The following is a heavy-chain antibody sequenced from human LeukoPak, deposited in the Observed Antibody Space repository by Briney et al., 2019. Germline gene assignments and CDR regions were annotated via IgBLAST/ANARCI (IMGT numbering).Heavy chain of an antibody. Sequence: GGSLRLSCAASGFAFSSYGIHWVRQAPGKGLEWVAVISYDGSKKYYADSVKGRFTISRDNSNDTLQLQMNSLRAEDTAVYYCARDANWGSQGVDYWGQVTLVTVSS. V-gene: IGHV3-30*04. D-gene: IGHD7-27*01. CDR1: GFAFSSYG. CDR3: ARDANWGSQGVDY. CDR2: ISYDGSKK. J-gene: IGHJ4*02.